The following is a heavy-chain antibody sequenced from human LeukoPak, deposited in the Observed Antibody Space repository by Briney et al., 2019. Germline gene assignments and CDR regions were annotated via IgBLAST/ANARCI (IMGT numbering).Heavy chain of an antibody. CDR1: GFSFNTYW. D-gene: IGHD6-13*01. J-gene: IGHJ4*02. CDR3: ARMSSSSWYVCDY. Sequence: GGSLRLSCAASGFSFNTYWMTWVRQAPGKGLEWVANIKQDGSETYYVDSVRGRFTISRDNAKNSLYLQLSSLRAEDTAVYYCARMSSSSWYVCDYWGQGTLVTVSS. CDR2: IKQDGSET. V-gene: IGHV3-7*01.